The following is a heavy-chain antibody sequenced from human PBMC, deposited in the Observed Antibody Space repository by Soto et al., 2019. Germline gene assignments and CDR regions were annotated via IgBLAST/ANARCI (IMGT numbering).Heavy chain of an antibody. CDR3: ARKVPGSTSVPIYWYFDL. CDR1: GFTFISYA. CDR2: VSGGGETT. D-gene: IGHD3-10*01. J-gene: IGHJ2*01. Sequence: EVQLLESGGGLVQPGGSLRLSCEGSGFTFISYAMNWVRQAPGKGLEWVSAVSGGGETTFYADSVKGRFTISRDNSKNPVTPEIMNLGVDDTAVYYCARKVPGSTSVPIYWYFDLWGRGTLVPVSS. V-gene: IGHV3-23*01.